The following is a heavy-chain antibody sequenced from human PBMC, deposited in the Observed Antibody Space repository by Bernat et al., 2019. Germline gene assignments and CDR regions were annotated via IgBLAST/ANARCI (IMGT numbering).Heavy chain of an antibody. D-gene: IGHD6-6*01. V-gene: IGHV3-23*04. J-gene: IGHJ3*02. CDR1: GFTFSSSA. Sequence: EVQLVESGGGLVKPGGSLRLSCAASGFTFSSSAMTWVRQAPGKGLEWVAGIVGSGGSTNYADAVKGRFTISRDNSKDTLYLQMNSLRVEDTAVYYCTKGIAARDGSDNWGQGTMVTVSS. CDR2: IVGSGGST. CDR3: TKGIAARDGSDN.